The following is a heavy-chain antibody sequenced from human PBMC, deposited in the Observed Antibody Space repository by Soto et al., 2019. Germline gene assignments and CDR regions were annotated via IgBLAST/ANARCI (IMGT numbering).Heavy chain of an antibody. V-gene: IGHV1-18*01. CDR3: ARALGYSGYAGMDV. CDR1: GYTFTIYG. J-gene: IGHJ6*02. CDR2: ISPDNGNT. Sequence: QVQLVQSGGEVKKPGASVKVSCKASGYTFTIYGINWVRQAPGQGLEWMGWISPDNGNTNYAQKLQGRVTMTTDTSTSKAYMELRSLRSDDTTVYYCARALGYSGYAGMDVWGQGTTVNVSS. D-gene: IGHD5-12*01.